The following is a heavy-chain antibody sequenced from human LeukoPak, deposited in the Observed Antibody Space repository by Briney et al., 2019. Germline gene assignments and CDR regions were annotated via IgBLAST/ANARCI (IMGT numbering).Heavy chain of an antibody. CDR2: IYYSGST. Sequence: PSETLSLTCTVSGGSISSYYWSWIRQPPGKGLEWIGYIYYSGSTNYNPSLKSRVTISVDTSKNQFSLKLSSVTAADTAVYYCARTLIWFGESHFDYWGQGTLVTASS. J-gene: IGHJ4*02. V-gene: IGHV4-59*12. CDR3: ARTLIWFGESHFDY. CDR1: GGSISSYY. D-gene: IGHD3-10*01.